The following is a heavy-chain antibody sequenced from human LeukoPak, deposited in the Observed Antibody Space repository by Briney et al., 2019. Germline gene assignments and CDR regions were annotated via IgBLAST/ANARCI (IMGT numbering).Heavy chain of an antibody. CDR2: INHSGST. V-gene: IGHV4-34*01. CDR3: ARWTSGYDSLYYYYYYMDV. J-gene: IGHJ6*03. Sequence: SETLSLTCAVYGGSFSGYYWSWIRQPPGKGLEWIGEINHSGSTNCNPSLKSRVTISVDTSKNQFSLKLSSVTAADTAVYYCARWTSGYDSLYYYYYYMDVWGKGTTVTVSS. D-gene: IGHD5-12*01. CDR1: GGSFSGYY.